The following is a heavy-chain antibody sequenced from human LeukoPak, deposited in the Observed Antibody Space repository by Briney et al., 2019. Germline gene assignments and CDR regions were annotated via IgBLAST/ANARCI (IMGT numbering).Heavy chain of an antibody. V-gene: IGHV1-2*02. Sequence: ASVKVSCKASGYTFTGYYMHWVRQAPGQGLEWMGWINPNNGGTNYAQKFQGRFTMTRDTSISTAYMELNRLRSGDTAMYYCARDLVAAAGLNWFDPWGQGTLVTVSS. CDR3: ARDLVAAAGLNWFDP. CDR2: INPNNGGT. J-gene: IGHJ5*02. D-gene: IGHD6-13*01. CDR1: GYTFTGYY.